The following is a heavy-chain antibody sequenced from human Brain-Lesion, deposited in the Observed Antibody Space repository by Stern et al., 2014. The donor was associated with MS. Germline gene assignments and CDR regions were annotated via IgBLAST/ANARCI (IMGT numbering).Heavy chain of an antibody. V-gene: IGHV1-2*04. CDR1: GYTFTGYY. Sequence: VQLVESGAEVKKPGASVKVSCKASGYTFTGYYMHWVRQAPGQGHEGMGWINPKSGGTNYAQKFQGWVTMTRDTSINTAYMELSRLRSDDTAVYYCATYYYDSTGYNDFWGQGTLVTVSS. CDR3: ATYYYDSTGYNDF. J-gene: IGHJ4*02. D-gene: IGHD3-22*01. CDR2: INPKSGGT.